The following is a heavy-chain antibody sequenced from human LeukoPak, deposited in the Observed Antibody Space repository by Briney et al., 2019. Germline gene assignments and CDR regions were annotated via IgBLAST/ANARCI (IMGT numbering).Heavy chain of an antibody. CDR2: INPSGGST. Sequence: ASVKVSCKASGYIFNNFCMQWVRQAPGQGLEWMGIINPSGGSTTYAQKFQGRVTLTRDMSTSTVHMELSSLRSEDTAVYYCARGRNNWNYFGIWGQGTLVTVSS. J-gene: IGHJ3*02. CDR3: ARGRNNWNYFGI. D-gene: IGHD1-7*01. V-gene: IGHV1-46*02. CDR1: GYIFNNFC.